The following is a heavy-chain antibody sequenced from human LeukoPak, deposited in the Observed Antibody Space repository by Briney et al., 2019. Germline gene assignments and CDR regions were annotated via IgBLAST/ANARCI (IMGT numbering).Heavy chain of an antibody. D-gene: IGHD5-18*01. CDR2: IYHSGST. V-gene: IGHV4-38-2*02. Sequence: PSETLSLTCTVSGYSISSGYYWGWIRQPPGKGLEWIGSIYHSGSTYYNPSLKSRVTISVDTSKNQFSLKLSSVTAADTAVYYCARSVRQLWFWAWFDPWGQGTLVTVSS. J-gene: IGHJ5*02. CDR3: ARSVRQLWFWAWFDP. CDR1: GYSISSGYY.